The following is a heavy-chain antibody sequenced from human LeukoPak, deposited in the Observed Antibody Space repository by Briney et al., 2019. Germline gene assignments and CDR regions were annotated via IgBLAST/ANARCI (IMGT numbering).Heavy chain of an antibody. J-gene: IGHJ6*02. V-gene: IGHV1-18*01. D-gene: IGHD3-10*01. CDR2: ISGYNGNT. CDR1: GYTFTSYD. Sequence: ASVKVSCKASGYTFTSYDISWVRQAPGQGLEWMGWISGYNGNTNYGQKFQGRVTVTTDKSTSTAYMKLRSLRSDDTAVYYCARGGGSGSNGMDVWGQGTTVTVSS. CDR3: ARGGGSGSNGMDV.